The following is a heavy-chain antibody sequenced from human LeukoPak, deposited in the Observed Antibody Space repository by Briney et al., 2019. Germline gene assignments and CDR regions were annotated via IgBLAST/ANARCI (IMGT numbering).Heavy chain of an antibody. D-gene: IGHD2-21*01. V-gene: IGHV3-48*01. J-gene: IGHJ4*02. CDR2: INGGGSPI. Sequence: GGSLRLSCAASGFTFSRDSMNWVRQAPGKGLEWVSYINGGGSPIYYADSVRGRFTISRDNAKNSLYLQMNSLRAEDTAVYYCVRDNPRCCGVIPANIDDYWGQGTLVTVSS. CDR3: VRDNPRCCGVIPANIDDY. CDR1: GFTFSRDS.